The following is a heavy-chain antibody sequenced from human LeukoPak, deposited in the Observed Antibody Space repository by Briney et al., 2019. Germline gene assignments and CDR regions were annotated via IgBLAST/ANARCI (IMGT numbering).Heavy chain of an antibody. CDR1: GYSISSGYY. CDR3: ASRIAAAVTGAFDI. V-gene: IGHV4-38-2*02. D-gene: IGHD6-13*01. J-gene: IGHJ3*02. CDR2: IYHSGST. Sequence: SETLSLTCTVSGYSISSGYYWGWIRQPPGKGLEWIGSIYHSGSTYYNPSLKSRVTISVDTSKNQFSLKLSSVTAADTAVYYCASRIAAAVTGAFDIWGQGTMVTVSS.